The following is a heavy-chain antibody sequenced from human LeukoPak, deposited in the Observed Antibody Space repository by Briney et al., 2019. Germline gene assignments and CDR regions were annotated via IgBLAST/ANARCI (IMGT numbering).Heavy chain of an antibody. CDR3: ARGTPVVVAATRPHWFDP. J-gene: IGHJ5*02. Sequence: PAETLSLTCAVYGGSFSGYYWSWIRQPPGKGLEWIGEINHSGSTNYNPSLMSRVTISVDTSKNQFSLKLSSVTAADTAVYYCARGTPVVVAATRPHWFDPWGQGTLVTVSS. CDR1: GGSFSGYY. D-gene: IGHD2-15*01. CDR2: INHSGST. V-gene: IGHV4-34*01.